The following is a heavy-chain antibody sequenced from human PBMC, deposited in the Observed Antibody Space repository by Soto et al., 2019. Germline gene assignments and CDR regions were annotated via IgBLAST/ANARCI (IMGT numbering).Heavy chain of an antibody. CDR1: GGTFSSYS. V-gene: IGHV1-69*06. D-gene: IGHD3-16*01. J-gene: IGHJ4*02. CDR2: IIPIFGSS. Sequence: QVHLVQSGAEVRKPGSSVKVSCEASGGTFSSYSINWVRQAPGQGLEWMGGIIPIFGSSNYAQKFQGRVTITADKSTNPVFMELTSLRSEDTALYFCATKPLRGREYVYFDHWGQGTLLTVSS. CDR3: ATKPLRGREYVYFDH.